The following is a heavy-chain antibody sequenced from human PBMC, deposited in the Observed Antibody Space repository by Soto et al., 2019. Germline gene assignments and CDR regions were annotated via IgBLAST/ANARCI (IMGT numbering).Heavy chain of an antibody. CDR1: GFTFSSFA. V-gene: IGHV3-30-3*01. CDR2: ISSDVVNY. CDR3: ARGGAWTPEGLGY. D-gene: IGHD2-15*01. J-gene: IGHJ4*02. Sequence: QVQLVESGGGVVQPGRSLRLSCAASGFTFSSFAMHWVRQAPGKGLEWLAVISSDVVNYYYAESVKGRFTISRDNSKNTVYLQMNILRNEDTAVYYCARGGAWTPEGLGYWGQGTLVTVSS.